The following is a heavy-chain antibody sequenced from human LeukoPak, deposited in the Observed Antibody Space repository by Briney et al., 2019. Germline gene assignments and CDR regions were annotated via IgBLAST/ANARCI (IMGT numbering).Heavy chain of an antibody. Sequence: KPGGSLRLSCAASGFTVSDYYMSWIRQAPGKGLEWVSYISSSGSTIYYADSVKGRFTISRDNAKNSLYLQMNSLRAEDTAVYYCASRVPAAMRDAFDIWGQGTMVTVSS. CDR1: GFTVSDYY. V-gene: IGHV3-11*04. CDR3: ASRVPAAMRDAFDI. D-gene: IGHD2-2*01. J-gene: IGHJ3*02. CDR2: ISSSGSTI.